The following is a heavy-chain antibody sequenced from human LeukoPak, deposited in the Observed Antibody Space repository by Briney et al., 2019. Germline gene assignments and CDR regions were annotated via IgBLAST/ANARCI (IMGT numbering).Heavy chain of an antibody. CDR2: FDPEDGET. CDR1: GYTLTELS. Sequence: ASVKVSCKVSGYTLTELSMHWVRQAPGKGLEWMGGFDPEDGETIYAQKFQGRVTITRDTSASTAYMELSSLRSEDTAVYYCARGNIGTDWFDPWGQGTLVTVSS. J-gene: IGHJ5*02. V-gene: IGHV1-24*01. CDR3: ARGNIGTDWFDP. D-gene: IGHD2/OR15-2a*01.